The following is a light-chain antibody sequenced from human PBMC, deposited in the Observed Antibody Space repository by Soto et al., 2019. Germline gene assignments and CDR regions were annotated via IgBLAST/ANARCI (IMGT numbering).Light chain of an antibody. Sequence: EIVLTQSPGTLSLSPGERATLSCRASQSVSNNYLAWYQQKPGQAPRLLIYAASSRATGIPDRFSGSGYGTDFTLTINRLEPEDFAVYFCQQYGDTVAKAGKRGCLNTFGQGTKLEIK. CDR2: AAS. J-gene: IGKJ2*01. V-gene: IGKV3-20*01. CDR3: QQYGDTVAKAGKRGCLNT. CDR1: QSVSNNY.